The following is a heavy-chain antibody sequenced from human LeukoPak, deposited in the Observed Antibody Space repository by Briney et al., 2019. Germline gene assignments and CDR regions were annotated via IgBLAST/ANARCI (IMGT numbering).Heavy chain of an antibody. Sequence: PSETLSLTCTVSGGSISSSSYYWGWIRQPPGKGLEWIGSIYYSGSTYYNPSLRSRVTISVDTSKNQFSLKLSSVTAADTAVYYCAEVGALDYWGQGTLVTVSS. CDR1: GGSISSSSYY. V-gene: IGHV4-39*07. D-gene: IGHD1-26*01. CDR3: AEVGALDY. CDR2: IYYSGST. J-gene: IGHJ4*02.